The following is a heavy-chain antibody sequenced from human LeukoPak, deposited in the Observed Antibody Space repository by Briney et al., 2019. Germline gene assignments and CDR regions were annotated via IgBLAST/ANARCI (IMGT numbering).Heavy chain of an antibody. CDR2: ISGSGGST. D-gene: IGHD3-10*01. J-gene: IGHJ4*02. V-gene: IGHV3-23*01. CDR1: GFTFSSYA. CDR3: AKVGPYGSGGRKYYFDY. Sequence: GGSLRLSCAASGFTFSSYAMSWVRQAPGTGLEGVSAISGSGGSTYYADSVKGRFTISRDSFKNTLYLQMNSLRAEDTAVYYCAKVGPYGSGGRKYYFDYWGQGTLVTVSS.